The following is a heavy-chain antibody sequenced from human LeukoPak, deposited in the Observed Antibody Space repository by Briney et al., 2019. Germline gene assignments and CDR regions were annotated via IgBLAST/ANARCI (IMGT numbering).Heavy chain of an antibody. J-gene: IGHJ3*02. CDR1: GYTFTSYD. V-gene: IGHV1-8*01. Sequence: ASVKVSCKASGYTFTSYDINWVRQATGQGLEWMGWMNPNSGNTGYAQKFQGRVTMTRNTSISTAYMELSSLRSEDTAVYYCYGSWSYYWDDAFDIWGQGTMVTVSS. CDR3: YGSWSYYWDDAFDI. D-gene: IGHD3-10*01. CDR2: MNPNSGNT.